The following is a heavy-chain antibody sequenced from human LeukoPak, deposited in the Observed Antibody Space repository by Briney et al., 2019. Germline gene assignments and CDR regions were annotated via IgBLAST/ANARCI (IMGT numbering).Heavy chain of an antibody. Sequence: SETLSLTCAVYGGSFSGYYWSWIRQPPGKGLEWIGETNHSGSTNYNPSLKSRVTISVDTSKNQFSLKLSSVTAADTAVYYCARGRQIADPAAGTGWFDPWGQGTLVTVSS. D-gene: IGHD6-13*01. J-gene: IGHJ5*02. CDR1: GGSFSGYY. CDR3: ARGRQIADPAAGTGWFDP. CDR2: TNHSGST. V-gene: IGHV4-34*01.